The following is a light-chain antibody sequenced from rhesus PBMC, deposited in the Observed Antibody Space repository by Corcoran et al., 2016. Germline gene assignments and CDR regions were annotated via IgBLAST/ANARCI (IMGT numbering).Light chain of an antibody. CDR2: AAS. J-gene: IGKJ3*01. CDR1: QGSRSY. V-gene: IGKV1-28*03. CDR3: LQHNSYPFT. Sequence: DIQMTQFPSSLSASVGDTVTITCRPSQGSRSYLNWFQQKPGKAPKLLCYAASSLESGVPSRFSGWGSGTDFTLTISRLQPEDSAVYYCLQHNSYPFTFGPGTKLDIK.